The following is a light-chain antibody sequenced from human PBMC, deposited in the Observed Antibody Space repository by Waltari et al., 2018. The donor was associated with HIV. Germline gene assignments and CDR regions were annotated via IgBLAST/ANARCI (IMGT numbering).Light chain of an antibody. Sequence: QSALTQPASVSGSPEQSITISCTGTSSDVGGYNYVSWYQQHPGKAPKLMISEVSNRPSGVTNRFSGSKSGNTASLTISGLQVEDEADYYCSSYTSSSTLYVFGTGTKVTVL. V-gene: IGLV2-14*01. CDR3: SSYTSSSTLYV. CDR2: EVS. J-gene: IGLJ1*01. CDR1: SSDVGGYNY.